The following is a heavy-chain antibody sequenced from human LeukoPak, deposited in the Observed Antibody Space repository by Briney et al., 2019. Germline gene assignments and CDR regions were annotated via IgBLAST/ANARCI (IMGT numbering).Heavy chain of an antibody. V-gene: IGHV3-48*02. D-gene: IGHD3-16*01. CDR1: GFTFSSYE. J-gene: IGHJ5*02. CDR3: ARERGDDRSPNNWFAT. Sequence: GGSLRLSCAASGFTFSSYEMNWVRQAPGKGLECVAYISSDSSTIFYADSVKGRFTISRDSSKNTLYLQMNSLREEDTGVYYCARERGDDRSPNNWFATWGQGTLVPVSS. CDR2: ISSDSSTI.